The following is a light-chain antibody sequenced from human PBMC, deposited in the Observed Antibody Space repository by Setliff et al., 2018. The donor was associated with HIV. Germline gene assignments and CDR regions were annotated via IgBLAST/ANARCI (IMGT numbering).Light chain of an antibody. CDR3: CSYAGSPYV. CDR1: SSDVGGYDF. J-gene: IGLJ1*01. CDR2: DVN. Sequence: QSALIQPRLVSGSPGQSVNISCTGTSSDVGGYDFVSWYQQHPGKVPKLIIYDVNKRPSGVPDRFSGSKSGNTASLTISGLQADDEVDYYCCSYAGSPYVFGTGTKVTVL. V-gene: IGLV2-11*01.